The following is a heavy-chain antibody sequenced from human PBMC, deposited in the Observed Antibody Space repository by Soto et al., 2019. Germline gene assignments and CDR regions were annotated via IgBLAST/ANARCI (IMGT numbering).Heavy chain of an antibody. CDR1: GGSISSGGYY. D-gene: IGHD3-22*01. Sequence: TSETLSLTCTVSGGSISSGGYYWSWIRQHPGKGLEWIGYIYYSGSTYYNPSLKSRVTISVDTSKNQFSLKLSSVTAADTAVYYCARDIYDSSGRAAFDIWGQGTMVTVSS. CDR3: ARDIYDSSGRAAFDI. CDR2: IYYSGST. J-gene: IGHJ3*02. V-gene: IGHV4-31*03.